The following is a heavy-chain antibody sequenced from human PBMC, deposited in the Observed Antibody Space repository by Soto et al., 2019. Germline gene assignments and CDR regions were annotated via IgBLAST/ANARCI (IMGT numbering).Heavy chain of an antibody. CDR2: VGTANANT. J-gene: IGHJ4*02. CDR3: AREINTDPTAYYSLAY. Sequence: QVQLVQSGPEVTMPGASVKVSCKTSCYTFTAYVLAWLRQAPGQRPEWRGWVGTANANTNYAEKFQGRVTMTSDRSTTTTYMELRSLRSDDTAVYYCAREINTDPTAYYSLAYWGQGTLVTGSS. CDR1: CYTFTAYV. D-gene: IGHD3-9*01. V-gene: IGHV1-18*01.